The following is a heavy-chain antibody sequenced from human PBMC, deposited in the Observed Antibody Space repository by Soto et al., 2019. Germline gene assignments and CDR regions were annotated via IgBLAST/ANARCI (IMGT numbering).Heavy chain of an antibody. V-gene: IGHV1-69*13. Sequence: SVKVSCKASGGTFSSYAISWVRQAPGQGLEWMGGIIPIFGTANYAQKFQGRVTITADESTSTAYMELSSLRSEGTAMYYCARVKQQLVMGFDPWGQGTLVTVSS. J-gene: IGHJ5*02. CDR3: ARVKQQLVMGFDP. CDR1: GGTFSSYA. CDR2: IIPIFGTA. D-gene: IGHD6-13*01.